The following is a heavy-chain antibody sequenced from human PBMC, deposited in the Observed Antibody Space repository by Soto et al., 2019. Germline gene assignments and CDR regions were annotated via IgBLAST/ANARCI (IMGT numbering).Heavy chain of an antibody. V-gene: IGHV3-23*01. D-gene: IGHD3-10*01. J-gene: IGHJ4*02. Sequence: PGGSLRLSCAASGFIFSNYAMSWVRQAPGRGLEWVSGISGSGGTTYYADSVKGRLTISRDNSKNTLYLQMNSLRAEDTALYYCAKDSRVRTVASPYNFDYWGQGTLVTVSS. CDR2: ISGSGGTT. CDR3: AKDSRVRTVASPYNFDY. CDR1: GFIFSNYA.